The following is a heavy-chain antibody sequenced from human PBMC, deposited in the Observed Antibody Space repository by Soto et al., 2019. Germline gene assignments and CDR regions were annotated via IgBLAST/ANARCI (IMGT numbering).Heavy chain of an antibody. CDR3: AMGRNFDY. V-gene: IGHV3-30*03. CDR2: ISYDGSNK. J-gene: IGHJ4*02. Sequence: ESGGGVVQPGRSLRLSCAASGFTFSSYGMHWVRQAPGKGLEWVAVISYDGSNKYYADSVKGRFTISRDNSKNTLYLQMNSLRAEDTAVYYCAMGRNFDYWGQGTLVTVSS. CDR1: GFTFSSYG.